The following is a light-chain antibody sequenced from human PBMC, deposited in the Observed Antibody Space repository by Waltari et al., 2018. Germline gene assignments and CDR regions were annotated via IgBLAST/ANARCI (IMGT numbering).Light chain of an antibody. CDR3: QQYNSYSGWT. J-gene: IGKJ1*01. CDR1: QSISSW. Sequence: DIQMTQSPSTLSASVGDRVTITCRASQSISSWLAWYQQKPGKAPKVRIYKASSLESGVPSRFSGSGSGTEFTLTISSLQPDDFATYYCQQYNSYSGWTFGQGTKVEIK. V-gene: IGKV1-5*03. CDR2: KAS.